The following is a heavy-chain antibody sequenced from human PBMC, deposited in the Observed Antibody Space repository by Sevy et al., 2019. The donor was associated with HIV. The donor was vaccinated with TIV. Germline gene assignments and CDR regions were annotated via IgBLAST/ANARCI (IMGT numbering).Heavy chain of an antibody. CDR3: ARNRAHDY. CDR2: MNPNTGNT. CDR1: EYTFTTYD. J-gene: IGHJ4*02. V-gene: IGHV1-8*01. Sequence: VKVSCKASEYTFTTYDINWVRQAPGQGLEWMGWMNPNTGNTGYAQKFQGRVTMTRDTSTSTAYMELSSLTSEDTAMYYCARNRAHDYWGQGTLVTVSS.